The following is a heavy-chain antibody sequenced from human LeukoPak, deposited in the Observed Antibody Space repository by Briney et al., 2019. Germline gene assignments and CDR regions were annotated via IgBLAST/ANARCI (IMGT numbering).Heavy chain of an antibody. J-gene: IGHJ4*02. CDR2: ISGSGGST. CDR1: GFTFSSDA. V-gene: IGHV3-23*01. D-gene: IGHD5-18*01. CDR3: AKDLLGVQLWLRVDYFDY. Sequence: GGSLRLSCAASGFTFSSDAMSWVRQAPGKGLEWVSAISGSGGSTYYADSVKGRFTISRDNSKNTLYLQMNSLRAEDTAVYYCAKDLLGVQLWLRVDYFDYWGQGTLVTVSS.